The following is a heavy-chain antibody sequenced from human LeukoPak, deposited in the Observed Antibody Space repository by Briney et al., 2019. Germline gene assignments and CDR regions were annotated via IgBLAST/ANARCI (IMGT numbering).Heavy chain of an antibody. V-gene: IGHV1-2*02. D-gene: IGHD3-22*01. J-gene: IGHJ4*02. CDR3: ARDYYDSSGYYTSGYYGIPDY. CDR2: INPKDGDT. CDR1: GYTFTAYY. Sequence: ASVKVSCKATGYTFTAYYMHWVRQAPGQGLEWMGWINPKDGDTNFAQTFQGRVTMTRDTSISTAYMELSSLRSDDTAVYYCARDYYDSSGYYTSGYYGIPDYWGQGTLVTVSS.